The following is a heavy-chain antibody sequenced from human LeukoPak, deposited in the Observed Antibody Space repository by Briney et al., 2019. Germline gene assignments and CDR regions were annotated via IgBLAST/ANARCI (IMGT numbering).Heavy chain of an antibody. CDR2: IYYSGST. V-gene: IGHV4-59*01. J-gene: IGHJ6*02. CDR1: GGSISSYY. D-gene: IGHD3-22*01. CDR3: ASQYYYDSSGQGYYYGMDV. Sequence: SETLSLTCTVSGGSISSYYWSWIRQPPGKGLEWIGYIYYSGSTNYNPSLKSRVTISVDTSKNQFSLKLSSLRSEDTAVYYCASQYYYDSSGQGYYYGMDVWGQGTTVTVSS.